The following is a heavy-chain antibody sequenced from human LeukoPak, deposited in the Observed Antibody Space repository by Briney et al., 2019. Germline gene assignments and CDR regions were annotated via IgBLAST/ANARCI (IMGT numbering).Heavy chain of an antibody. D-gene: IGHD2-2*01. CDR3: ARITGRGCRTSSSCRGAWFDP. V-gene: IGHV4-4*02. CDR2: IYNSGST. Sequence: SETLSLTCAVFGGSISSSNWWSCVRQPPGKGLGWIGEIYNSGSTNYNPSLKSRVTISVDKSNNQFSLKLSSVTAADTAVYYCARITGRGCRTSSSCRGAWFDPWGQGTLVSVSS. J-gene: IGHJ5*02. CDR1: GGSISSSNW.